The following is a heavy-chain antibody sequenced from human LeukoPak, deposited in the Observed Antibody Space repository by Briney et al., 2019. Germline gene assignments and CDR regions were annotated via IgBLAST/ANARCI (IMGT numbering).Heavy chain of an antibody. J-gene: IGHJ6*02. CDR1: GGSISSYY. CDR3: ARARYSYGSYYYYGMDV. D-gene: IGHD5-18*01. CDR2: IYTSGST. V-gene: IGHV4-4*07. Sequence: SETLSLTCTVSGGSISSYYWSWIRQPAGKGLEWIGRIYTSGSTNYNPSLKSRVTMSVDTSKNQFSLKLSSVTAADTAVYYCARARYSYGSYYYYGMDVWGQRTTVTVSS.